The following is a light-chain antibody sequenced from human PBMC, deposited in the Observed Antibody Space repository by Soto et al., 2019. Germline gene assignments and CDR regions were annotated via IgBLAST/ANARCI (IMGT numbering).Light chain of an antibody. J-gene: IGLJ3*02. Sequence: QLVLTQSSSASASLGSSVNLTCTLSSGHGSFIIAWHQQQPGKAPRYWMKLEGSGTYNKGSGVPDRFSGSSSGADRYLTISNLQSEDEADYYCETWDSNTRVFGGGTKVTVL. CDR2: LEGSGTY. CDR1: SGHGSFI. CDR3: ETWDSNTRV. V-gene: IGLV4-60*03.